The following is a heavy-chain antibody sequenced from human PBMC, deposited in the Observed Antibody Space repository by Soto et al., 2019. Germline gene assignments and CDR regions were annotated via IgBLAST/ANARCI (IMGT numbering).Heavy chain of an antibody. V-gene: IGHV4-61*08. D-gene: IGHD5-18*01. CDR1: GGSVSSGDYY. J-gene: IGHJ6*02. CDR2: IYYSGST. Sequence: PSETLSLTCTVSGGSVSSGDYYWSWIRQPPGKGLEWIGNIYYSGSTNYNPSLKSRATISVDTSKNQFSLKLTSVTAADTAVYYCAREYRKLLASHTGMDVWGQGTTVTVSS. CDR3: AREYRKLLASHTGMDV.